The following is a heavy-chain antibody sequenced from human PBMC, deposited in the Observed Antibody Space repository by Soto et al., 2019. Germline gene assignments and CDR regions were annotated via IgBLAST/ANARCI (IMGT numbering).Heavy chain of an antibody. V-gene: IGHV4-34*01. Sequence: PSESLSLTCSVSGWSLSGFYWTWIRQPPGEGLEWIGEINHSGTTNFNPSLRSRLTISLDSSKKHFSLKLTSMTAADAAVYYCARADRTLVTSYGLDVWGQGTTVTVSS. D-gene: IGHD2-21*02. J-gene: IGHJ6*02. CDR3: ARADRTLVTSYGLDV. CDR1: GWSLSGFY. CDR2: INHSGTT.